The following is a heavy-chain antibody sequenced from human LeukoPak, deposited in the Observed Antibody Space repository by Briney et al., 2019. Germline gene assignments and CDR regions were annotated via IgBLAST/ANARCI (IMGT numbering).Heavy chain of an antibody. Sequence: GGSLRLSCAASGFSFSSNWIHWVRQAPGKGLEWVSLIRSDGATTSYADSVRGRFTVSRDNAKNTLYLQMNSLRAEDTAVYYCAGDRGLATPFDYWGQGTLVTVSS. CDR2: IRSDGATT. J-gene: IGHJ4*02. D-gene: IGHD3-10*01. CDR1: GFSFSSNW. CDR3: AGDRGLATPFDY. V-gene: IGHV3-74*01.